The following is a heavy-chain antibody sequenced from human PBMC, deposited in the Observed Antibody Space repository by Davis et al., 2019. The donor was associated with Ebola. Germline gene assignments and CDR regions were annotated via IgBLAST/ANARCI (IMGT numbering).Heavy chain of an antibody. CDR3: ARDGGKAYGMDV. CDR2: ISSSGSTI. Sequence: GESLKISCAASGFTFSSYGMHWVRQAPGKGLEWVSYISSSGSTIYYADSVKGRFTISRDNAKNSLYLQMNSLRAEDTAVYYCARDGGKAYGMDVWGQGTTVTVSS. D-gene: IGHD4-23*01. J-gene: IGHJ6*02. V-gene: IGHV3-48*04. CDR1: GFTFSSYG.